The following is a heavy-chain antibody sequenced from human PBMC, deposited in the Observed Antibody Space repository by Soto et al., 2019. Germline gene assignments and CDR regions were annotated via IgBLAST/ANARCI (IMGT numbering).Heavy chain of an antibody. CDR1: GYTFIRYG. V-gene: IGHV1-18*01. J-gene: IGHJ6*02. Sequence: QVQLAQSAGEVKKPGASVKVSCKATGYTFIRYGIAWVRQAPGQVFEWMGWISAYNDHTDYAQKFQGRVTMTADTSTRTVYMNLRGLKSDDTAVYYCARGGYYDISWGKLSHYGLDVWGQGTSVSVSS. CDR2: ISAYNDHT. CDR3: ARGGYYDISWGKLSHYGLDV. D-gene: IGHD3-16*01.